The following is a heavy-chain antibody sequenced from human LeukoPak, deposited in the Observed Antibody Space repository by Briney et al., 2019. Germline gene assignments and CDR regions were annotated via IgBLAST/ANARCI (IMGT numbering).Heavy chain of an antibody. CDR3: ARGPHDRGYWYFDL. CDR1: GFTFRRYA. V-gene: IGHV3-23*01. Sequence: GGSLRLSCAASGFTFRRYAMTWVRQAPGKGLQWVSPISGNGDTTYYADSVKGRFTISRDNSKNTLYLQMNNLRAEDTAIYYCARGPHDRGYWYFDLWGRGTLAIVSS. J-gene: IGHJ2*01. CDR2: ISGNGDTT.